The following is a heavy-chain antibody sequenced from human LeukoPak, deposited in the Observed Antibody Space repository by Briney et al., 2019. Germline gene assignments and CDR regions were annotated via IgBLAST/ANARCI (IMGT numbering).Heavy chain of an antibody. Sequence: GGSLRLSCAASGFTFSGSAMHWVRQASGKGLEWVSRIRSKANSYATAYAASVKGRFTISRDDSKNTAYLQMNSLKTEDTAVYYCSGSYVYNWFDPWGQGTLVTVSS. V-gene: IGHV3-73*01. CDR1: GFTFSGSA. CDR3: SGSYVYNWFDP. CDR2: IRSKANSYAT. J-gene: IGHJ5*02. D-gene: IGHD3-10*01.